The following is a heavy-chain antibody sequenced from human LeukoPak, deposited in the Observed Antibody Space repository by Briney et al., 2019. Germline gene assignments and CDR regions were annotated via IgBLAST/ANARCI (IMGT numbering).Heavy chain of an antibody. CDR2: ISSSGSTI. D-gene: IGHD4-17*01. CDR3: AGSLNYGDYGSKAYYYMDV. V-gene: IGHV3-11*04. Sequence: GGSLRLSCAASGFTFSDYYMSWIRQAPGKGLEWVSYISSSGSTIYYADSVKGRFTISRDNAKNSLYLQMNSLRAEDTAVYYCAGSLNYGDYGSKAYYYMDVWGKGTTVTVSS. J-gene: IGHJ6*03. CDR1: GFTFSDYY.